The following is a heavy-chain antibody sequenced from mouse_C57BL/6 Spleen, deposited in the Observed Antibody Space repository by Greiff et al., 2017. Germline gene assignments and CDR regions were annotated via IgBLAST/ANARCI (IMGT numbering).Heavy chain of an antibody. CDR2: IDPSDSHT. J-gene: IGHJ1*03. V-gene: IGHV1-50*01. CDR1: GYTFTSYW. Sequence: VQLQQPGAELVKPGASVKMSCKASGYTFTSYWMKWVKQRPGQGLEWIGEIDPSDSHTNYNQKFKGKATLTVDTSSSTAYMQLSSLTSEDSAVYYCARGTTVVATGYFDVWGTGTTVTVSS. CDR3: ARGTTVVATGYFDV. D-gene: IGHD1-1*01.